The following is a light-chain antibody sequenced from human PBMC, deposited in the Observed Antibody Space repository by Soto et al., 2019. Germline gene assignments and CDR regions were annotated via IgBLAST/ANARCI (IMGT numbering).Light chain of an antibody. CDR3: QQRDGWPPT. CDR2: DAS. J-gene: IGKJ4*01. CDR1: QSLSSY. V-gene: IGKV3-11*01. Sequence: EIVLTQSPATVSLSPGERATLSCWASQSLSSYLAWYQQKPGQAPRLLIYDASNRANGIPARFTGSGSGTDFTLTISSLEPEDFAVYFCQQRDGWPPTFGGGTKVEIK.